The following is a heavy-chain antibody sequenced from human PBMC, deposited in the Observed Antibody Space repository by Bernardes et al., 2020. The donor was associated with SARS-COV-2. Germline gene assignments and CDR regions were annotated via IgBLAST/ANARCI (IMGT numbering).Heavy chain of an antibody. CDR3: ARDLGGDEYSSTWYVVRVGGMDV. Sequence: GGSLRLSCAASGFTFSSYSMNWVRQAPGKGLEWVSYISSSSDTIYYADSVKGRFSISRDIAKNSLYLQMNSLRAEDTAVYYCARDLGGDEYSSTWYVVRVGGMDVWGQGTTVTVSS. J-gene: IGHJ6*02. D-gene: IGHD6-13*01. CDR2: ISSSSDTI. V-gene: IGHV3-48*01. CDR1: GFTFSSYS.